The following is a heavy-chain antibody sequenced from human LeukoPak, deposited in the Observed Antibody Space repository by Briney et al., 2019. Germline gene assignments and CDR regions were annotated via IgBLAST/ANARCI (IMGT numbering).Heavy chain of an antibody. V-gene: IGHV3-64D*09. CDR2: ISSNGGNT. CDR3: VKATVTSSYFDYFDY. D-gene: IGHD4-17*01. J-gene: IGHJ4*02. CDR1: GFTFSSYG. Sequence: PGRSLRLSCAASGFTFSSYGMHWVRQAPGKGLEYVSAISSNGGNTNYADSVKGRFTISRDNSKNTLYLQMSSLRAEDTAVYYCVKATVTSSYFDYFDYWGQGTLVTVSS.